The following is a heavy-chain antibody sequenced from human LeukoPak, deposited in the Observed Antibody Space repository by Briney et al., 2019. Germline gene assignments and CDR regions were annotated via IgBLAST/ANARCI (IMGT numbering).Heavy chain of an antibody. CDR1: GYTFTGYY. CDR3: ARETAVYYDSSGYEDAFDI. D-gene: IGHD3-22*01. V-gene: IGHV1-2*02. CDR2: INPNSGGT. Sequence: ASVKVSCKASGYTFTGYYMHWVRQAPGQGLEWMGWINPNSGGTNYAQKFQGRVTMTRDTSISTAYMELSRLRSDDTAVYYCARETAVYYDSSGYEDAFDIWGQGTMVTVSS. J-gene: IGHJ3*02.